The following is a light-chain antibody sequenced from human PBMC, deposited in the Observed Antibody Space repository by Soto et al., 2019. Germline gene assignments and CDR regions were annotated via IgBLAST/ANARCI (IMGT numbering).Light chain of an antibody. J-gene: IGKJ2*01. Sequence: EIVLTQSPGTLSLSPGERATLSCRASLRVSSSYLAWYQQKPGQAPRLLIYGASSRTTGIPDRFSGSGYGADLTLPISKLEPEDLAEYSCQRYGSSPVTFGQATKLQIK. V-gene: IGKV3-20*01. CDR3: QRYGSSPVT. CDR2: GAS. CDR1: LRVSSSY.